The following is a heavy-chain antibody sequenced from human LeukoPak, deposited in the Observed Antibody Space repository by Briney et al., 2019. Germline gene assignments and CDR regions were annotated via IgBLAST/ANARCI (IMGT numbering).Heavy chain of an antibody. CDR1: GFTFSNAW. CDR3: ARDLAYCGGDCYGY. CDR2: IKSKTDGGTT. J-gene: IGHJ4*02. Sequence: GGSLRLSCAASGFTFSNAWMSWVRQAPGKGLEWVGRIKSKTDGGTTDYAAPVKGRFTISRDDSKNTLYLQMSSLRAEDTAVYYCARDLAYCGGDCYGYWGQGTLVTVSS. D-gene: IGHD2-21*01. V-gene: IGHV3-15*01.